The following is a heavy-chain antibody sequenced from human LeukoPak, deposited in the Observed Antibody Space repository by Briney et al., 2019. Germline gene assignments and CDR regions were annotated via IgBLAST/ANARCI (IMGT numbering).Heavy chain of an antibody. CDR3: ARAGGGGYCSGGSCLNWFDP. D-gene: IGHD2-15*01. Sequence: SQTLSLTCTVSGGSISSGGYYWSRIRQHPGKGLEWIGYIYYSGSTYYNPSLKSRVTISVDTSKNQFSLKLSSVTAADTAVYYCARAGGGGYCSGGSCLNWFDPWGQGTLVTVSS. J-gene: IGHJ5*02. V-gene: IGHV4-31*03. CDR2: IYYSGST. CDR1: GGSISSGGYY.